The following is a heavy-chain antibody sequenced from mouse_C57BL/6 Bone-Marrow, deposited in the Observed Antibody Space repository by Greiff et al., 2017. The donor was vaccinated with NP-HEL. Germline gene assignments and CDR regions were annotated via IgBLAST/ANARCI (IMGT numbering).Heavy chain of an antibody. CDR3: ARYYYGSGYFDY. J-gene: IGHJ2*01. D-gene: IGHD1-1*01. CDR1: GYTFTNYW. Sequence: QVQLQQPGAELVKPGASVKLSCKASGYTFTNYWMHWVKQRPGRGLEWIGRIDPNSGGTKYNEKFKSKATLTVDKPSITAYMQLSSLTTEESAVYYCARYYYGSGYFDYWCQGTTLTVSS. V-gene: IGHV1-72*01. CDR2: IDPNSGGT.